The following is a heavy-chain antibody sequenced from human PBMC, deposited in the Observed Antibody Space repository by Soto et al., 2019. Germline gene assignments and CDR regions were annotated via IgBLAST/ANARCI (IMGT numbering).Heavy chain of an antibody. CDR3: ARLPGYSTGWTPFDF. CDR1: GFTFSNYW. V-gene: IGHV3-74*01. J-gene: IGHJ4*02. Sequence: GGSLRLSCAASGFTFSNYWMHWVRQKQGKGLVWVSRINSDGSTTSHADSVKGRFTISRDNAKNTLYLQMNSLRAEDTAVYYCARLPGYSTGWTPFDFWGQGTQVTVSS. D-gene: IGHD6-19*01. CDR2: INSDGSTT.